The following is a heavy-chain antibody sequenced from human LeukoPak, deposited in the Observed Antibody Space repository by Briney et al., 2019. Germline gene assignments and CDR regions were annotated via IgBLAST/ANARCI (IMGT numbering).Heavy chain of an antibody. D-gene: IGHD2-15*01. Sequence: SETLSLTCTVSGGSISSYYWSWIRQPPGKGLEWIGYIYYSGSTNYSPSLKSRVTISVGTSKNQFSLKLSSVTAADTAVYYCARHCSGGNCYFNGMDVWGQGTTVTVSS. CDR1: GGSISSYY. CDR3: ARHCSGGNCYFNGMDV. J-gene: IGHJ6*02. CDR2: IYYSGST. V-gene: IGHV4-59*08.